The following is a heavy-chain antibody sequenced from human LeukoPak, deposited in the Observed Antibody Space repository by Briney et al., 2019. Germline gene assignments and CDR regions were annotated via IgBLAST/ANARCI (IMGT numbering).Heavy chain of an antibody. CDR3: ARDSVSYFHDAFDI. Sequence: ASVKVSSKAYHYTFTGYGISRVPQAPGQGLEWMGRISAYNGNPKYAQEFQGRVTMTTDTSTSTVYMELRSLRLDDTAVYYCARDSVSYFHDAFDIWGQGTMVTVSS. CDR1: HYTFTGYG. V-gene: IGHV1-18*01. J-gene: IGHJ3*02. D-gene: IGHD1-26*01. CDR2: ISAYNGNP.